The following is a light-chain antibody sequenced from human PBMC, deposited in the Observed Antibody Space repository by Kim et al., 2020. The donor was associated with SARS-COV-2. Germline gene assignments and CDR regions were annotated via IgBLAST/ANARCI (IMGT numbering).Light chain of an antibody. V-gene: IGKV3-20*01. Sequence: LSLSPGERATLSCRASQSVSSSYLAWYQQKPGQAPRLLIYGASSRATGIPDRFSGSGSGTDFTLTISRLEPEDFAVYYCQQPLRYTFGQGTKLEI. CDR2: GAS. CDR1: QSVSSSY. J-gene: IGKJ2*01. CDR3: QQPLRYT.